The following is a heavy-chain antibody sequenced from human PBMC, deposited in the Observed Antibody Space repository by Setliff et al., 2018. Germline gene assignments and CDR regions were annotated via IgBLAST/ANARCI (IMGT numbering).Heavy chain of an antibody. CDR2: IYPGDSQT. CDR3: AIRSGDTFNV. CDR1: GYSFTTYW. V-gene: IGHV5-51*01. Sequence: PGESLTISCKGSGYSFTTYWIGWVRQMPGKGLEWMGIIYPGDSQTTYSPSFQGQVTISVDKPISTAYLQWSSLKASDTAMYYCAIRSGDTFNVWGQGTMVTVSS. J-gene: IGHJ3*01. D-gene: IGHD3-3*01.